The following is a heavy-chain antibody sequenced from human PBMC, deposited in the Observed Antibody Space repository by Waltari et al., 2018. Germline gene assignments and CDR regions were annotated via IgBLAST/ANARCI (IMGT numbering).Heavy chain of an antibody. D-gene: IGHD2-21*01. CDR3: ARHRDPGHSFDV. CDR2: INESGST. CDR1: GGSLSGHW. J-gene: IGHJ3*01. Sequence: QVQLQQWGAGLLKPSEPLSLTCAVYGGSLSGHWWSWIRKPPGKGLGWIGEINESGSTNYRPSLKSRAAISVDTSRNQFSLKLSSVTAADTAIYYCARHRDPGHSFDVWGQGTVTVSS. V-gene: IGHV4-34*01.